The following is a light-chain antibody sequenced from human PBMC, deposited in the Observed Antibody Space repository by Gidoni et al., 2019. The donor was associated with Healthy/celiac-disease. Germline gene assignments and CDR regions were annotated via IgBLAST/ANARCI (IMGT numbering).Light chain of an antibody. V-gene: IGLV1-40*01. Sequence: QSVLTQPPSVSGAPGQRVTISCTGRSSNIGAGYDVNWYQPLPGTAPKLLIYGNSNRPSEVPDRFSGSKSGTSASLAITGLQAEDEADYYCQSYDSSLSGYVFGTGTKVTVL. CDR3: QSYDSSLSGYV. CDR1: SSNIGAGYD. J-gene: IGLJ1*01. CDR2: GNS.